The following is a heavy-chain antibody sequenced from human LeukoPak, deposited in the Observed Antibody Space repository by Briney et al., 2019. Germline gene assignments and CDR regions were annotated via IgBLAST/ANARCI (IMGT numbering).Heavy chain of an antibody. CDR3: VTKSSGYWETASPFDY. CDR1: GFTFSSYE. D-gene: IGHD3-22*01. V-gene: IGHV3-48*03. J-gene: IGHJ4*02. CDR2: ISSSGSTI. Sequence: GGSLRLSCAASGFTFSSYEMNWVRQAPGKGLEWVSYISSSGSTIYYADSVKGRFTISRDNSKNTLYLQMNSLRAEDTAVYYCVTKSSGYWETASPFDYWGQGTLVTVSS.